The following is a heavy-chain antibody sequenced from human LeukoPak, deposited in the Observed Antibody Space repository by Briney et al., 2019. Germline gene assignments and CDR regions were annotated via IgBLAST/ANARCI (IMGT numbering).Heavy chain of an antibody. D-gene: IGHD2-15*01. Sequence: GGSLRLSCAASGLTFSSYAMHWVRQAPGKGLEWVAVISYDGSNKYYADSVKGRFTISRDNSKNTLYLQMNSLRAEDTAVYYCARAYCSGGSCYWGYAFDIWGQGTMVTVSS. J-gene: IGHJ3*02. V-gene: IGHV3-30-3*01. CDR2: ISYDGSNK. CDR3: ARAYCSGGSCYWGYAFDI. CDR1: GLTFSSYA.